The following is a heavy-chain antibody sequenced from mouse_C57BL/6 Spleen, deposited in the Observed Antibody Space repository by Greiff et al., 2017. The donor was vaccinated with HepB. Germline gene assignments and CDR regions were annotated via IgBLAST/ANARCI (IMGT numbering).Heavy chain of an antibody. Sequence: QVQLQPGAELVKPGASVKLSCKASGYTFSSYWMHWVKQRPGRGLVWIGRIDPNSGGTKYNEKFKSKATLTVDKPSSTAYMQLSSLTPEDAAVYYCERFYCGWYFDVWGTGTTVTVSS. V-gene: IGHV1-72*01. CDR3: ERFYCGWYFDV. CDR2: IDPNSGGT. D-gene: IGHD2-1*01. J-gene: IGHJ1*03. CDR1: GYTFSSYW.